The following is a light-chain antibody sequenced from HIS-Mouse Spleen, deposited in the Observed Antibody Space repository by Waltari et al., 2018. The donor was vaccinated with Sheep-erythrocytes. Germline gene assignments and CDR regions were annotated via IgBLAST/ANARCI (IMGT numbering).Light chain of an antibody. J-gene: IGLJ3*02. CDR1: KLGAKY. CDR3: QAWDSSTAWV. CDR2: QDS. V-gene: IGLV3-1*01. Sequence: SYELTQPPSVSVSPGQTASLPCPGDKLGAKYACWYQQRPGQSPVLVIYQDSTRPSGIPERFSGSNSGNTATLTISGTQAMDEADYYCQAWDSSTAWVFGGGTKLTVL.